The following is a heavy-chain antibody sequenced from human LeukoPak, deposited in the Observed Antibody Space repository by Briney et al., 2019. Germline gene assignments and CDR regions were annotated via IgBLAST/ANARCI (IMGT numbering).Heavy chain of an antibody. CDR2: IYYSGST. V-gene: IGHV4-39*01. CDR1: GGSISSSSYS. D-gene: IGHD3-3*01. J-gene: IGHJ4*02. Sequence: PSETLSLTCTVSGGSISSSSYSWGWIRQPPGKGLEWIGSIYYSGSTYYNPSLKSRVTISVDTSKNQFSLKLSSVTAADTAVYYCARSLYYDFWSGYYDYWGQGTLVTVSS. CDR3: ARSLYYDFWSGYYDY.